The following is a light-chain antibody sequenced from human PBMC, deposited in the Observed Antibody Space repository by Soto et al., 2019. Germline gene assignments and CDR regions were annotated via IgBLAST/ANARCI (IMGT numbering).Light chain of an antibody. CDR1: GSNIGAPYD. Sequence: QSVLTQPPSLSGAPGQRVTISCTGSGSNIGAPYDVHWYQHLPGTAPKLLIYGSTNRPSGVPGRFSGSKSGTSASLDITGIQAEDEADYYCKSYDSSLSGYVFGAGTKVTV. CDR3: KSYDSSLSGYV. J-gene: IGLJ1*01. V-gene: IGLV1-40*01. CDR2: GST.